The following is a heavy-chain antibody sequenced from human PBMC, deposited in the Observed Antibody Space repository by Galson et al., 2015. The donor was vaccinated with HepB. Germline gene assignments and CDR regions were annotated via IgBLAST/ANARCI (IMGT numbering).Heavy chain of an antibody. CDR3: TTDWLSCGGDSSGLPKGAFDY. V-gene: IGHV3-15*07. D-gene: IGHD2-21*01. CDR2: IRSKTDGGTT. J-gene: IGHJ4*02. Sequence: SLRLSCAASGFTFSNTWMNWVRQAPGEGLEWVGRIRSKTDGGTTDYAAPVKDRFTISRDDSKTTLYLQMNSLKTEDTAVYYCTTDWLSCGGDSSGLPKGAFDYWGQGTLVTVSS. CDR1: GFTFSNTW.